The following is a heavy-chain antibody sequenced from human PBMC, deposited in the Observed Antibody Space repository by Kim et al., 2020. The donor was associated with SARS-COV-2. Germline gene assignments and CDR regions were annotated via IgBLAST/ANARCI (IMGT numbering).Heavy chain of an antibody. CDR3: ARDLSYYDSSGGIDY. J-gene: IGHJ4*02. CDR1: GFTFSSYA. V-gene: IGHV3-30*04. Sequence: GGSLRLSCAASGFTFSSYAMHWVRQAPGKGLEWVAVISYDGSNKYYADSVKGRFTISRDNSKNTLYLQMNSLRAEDTAVYYCARDLSYYDSSGGIDYWGQGTLVTVSS. CDR2: ISYDGSNK. D-gene: IGHD3-22*01.